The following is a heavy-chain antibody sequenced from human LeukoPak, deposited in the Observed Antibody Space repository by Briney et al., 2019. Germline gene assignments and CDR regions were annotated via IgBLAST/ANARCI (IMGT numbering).Heavy chain of an antibody. CDR3: TTDQYYYDSSGYYSFFDY. D-gene: IGHD3-22*01. CDR1: GFTFSNAW. J-gene: IGHJ4*02. Sequence: GGPLRLSCAASGFTFSNAWMSWVRQAPGKGLEWVGRIKSKTDGGTTDYAAPVKGRFTISRDDSKNTLYLQMNSLKTEDTAVYYCTTDQYYYDSSGYYSFFDYWGQGTLVTVSS. V-gene: IGHV3-15*01. CDR2: IKSKTDGGTT.